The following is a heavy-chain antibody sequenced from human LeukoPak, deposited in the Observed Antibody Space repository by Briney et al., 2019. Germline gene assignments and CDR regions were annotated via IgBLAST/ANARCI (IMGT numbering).Heavy chain of an antibody. Sequence: ASVKVSCKASGYTFTSYGISWVRQATGQGLEWMGWMNPNSGNTGYAQKFQGRVTMTRNTSISTAYMELSSLRSEDTAVYYCARGVSDYYDSSGYYYWGQGTLVTVSS. V-gene: IGHV1-8*02. D-gene: IGHD3-22*01. CDR3: ARGVSDYYDSSGYYY. J-gene: IGHJ4*02. CDR1: GYTFTSYG. CDR2: MNPNSGNT.